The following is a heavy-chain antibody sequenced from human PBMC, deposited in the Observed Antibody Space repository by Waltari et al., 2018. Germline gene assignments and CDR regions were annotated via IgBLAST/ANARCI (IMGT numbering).Heavy chain of an antibody. D-gene: IGHD6-13*01. CDR1: GYTFTSYD. CDR3: ARPRYSSSWYEWYFDL. J-gene: IGHJ2*01. Sequence: QVQLVQSGAEVKKPGASVKVSCKASGYTFTSYDINWVRPATGQGLEWMGWMNPNSGNTGYAQKFQGRVTITRNTSISTAYMELSSLRSEDTAVYYCARPRYSSSWYEWYFDLWGRGTLVTVSS. CDR2: MNPNSGNT. V-gene: IGHV1-8*03.